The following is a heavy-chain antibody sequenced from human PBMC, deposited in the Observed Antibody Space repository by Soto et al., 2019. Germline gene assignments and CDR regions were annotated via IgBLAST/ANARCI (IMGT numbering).Heavy chain of an antibody. CDR1: GGSISSGDYF. CDR2: IYSTGST. CDR3: ARRMPIDSYPFDY. J-gene: IGHJ4*02. D-gene: IGHD2-2*01. V-gene: IGHV4-30-4*01. Sequence: QVPLQESGPGLVKSSQTLSLTCTVSGGSISSGDYFWSWIRQPPGKGLVWIGYIYSTGSTYYNPSRKSRVTISVDTSKTRFSLKLNSVTAADTAMYSCARRMPIDSYPFDYWGQGSRVTVSS.